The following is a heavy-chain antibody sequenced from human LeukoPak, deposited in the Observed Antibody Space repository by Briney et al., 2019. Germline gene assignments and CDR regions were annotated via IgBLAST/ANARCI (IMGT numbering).Heavy chain of an antibody. D-gene: IGHD2-15*01. CDR2: SGDSDGST. CDR3: AKGGCRGTCNPLAY. CDR1: GFTFSGSG. J-gene: IGHJ4*02. Sequence: GGSLRLSCAASGFTFSGSGMSWVRQTPGKGLEWISSSGDSDGSTYYADSLKGRFTISRDNSKNTLYLQMNNLRAEDTAVYYCAKGGCRGTCNPLAYWGQGALVTVSP. V-gene: IGHV3-23*01.